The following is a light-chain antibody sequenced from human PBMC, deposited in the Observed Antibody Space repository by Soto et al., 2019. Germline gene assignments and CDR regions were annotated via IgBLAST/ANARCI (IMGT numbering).Light chain of an antibody. J-gene: IGKJ1*01. CDR1: QSIRSD. V-gene: IGKV1-39*01. Sequence: DIQMTQSPFSLSASVGDRVTITCRASQSIRSDLNWYQQRPGKAPKLLIYTTSNLESGVPSRFNGSRYWTDFPLTISNVHPADFATYFGQQGFSRPRTFGLGTTVEVK. CDR2: TTS. CDR3: QQGFSRPRT.